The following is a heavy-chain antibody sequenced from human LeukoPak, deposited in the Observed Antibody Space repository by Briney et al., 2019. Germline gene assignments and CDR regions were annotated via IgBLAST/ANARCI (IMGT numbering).Heavy chain of an antibody. D-gene: IGHD6-6*01. Sequence: PGGSLRLSCAASGFTFSSYGMHWVRQAPGKGLEWVAFIRYDGSNKYYADSVKGRFTISRDSSKNTLYLQMNSLRAEDTAVYYCAKGALVRTPHYYYYMDVWGKGTTVTVSS. CDR2: IRYDGSNK. CDR3: AKGALVRTPHYYYYMDV. J-gene: IGHJ6*03. V-gene: IGHV3-30*02. CDR1: GFTFSSYG.